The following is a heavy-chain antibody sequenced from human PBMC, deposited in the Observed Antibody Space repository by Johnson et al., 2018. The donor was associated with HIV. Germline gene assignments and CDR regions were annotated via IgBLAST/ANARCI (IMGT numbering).Heavy chain of an antibody. CDR1: GLTFSNYD. J-gene: IGHJ3*02. Sequence: QVQLVESGGGAVQLGGSLRISCTASGLTFSNYDMHWVRQSPGRWLEEVAFIQYDGKNKYYADFVKGRFTISRDNSKNTLYLQMNSLRAEDTAVYYCARIVRMTTVVSGDAFDIWGQGTKVTVSS. CDR3: ARIVRMTTVVSGDAFDI. V-gene: IGHV3-30*02. CDR2: IQYDGKNK. D-gene: IGHD4-23*01.